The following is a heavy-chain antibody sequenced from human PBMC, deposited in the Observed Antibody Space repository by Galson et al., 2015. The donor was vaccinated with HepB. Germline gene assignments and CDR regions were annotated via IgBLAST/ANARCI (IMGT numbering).Heavy chain of an antibody. D-gene: IGHD4-17*01. CDR3: RPRGDGAGDYQSWYVDL. V-gene: IGHV3-30*04. J-gene: IGHJ2*01. CDR2: ISYTGRYT. CDR1: GFSFNYFP. Sequence: SLRLSCAASGFSFNYFPMHWVRQAPGKGLEWVAVISYTGRYTNYADFGKGRFTISRDNSKNALYLQMNSLRVEDTALYCVRPRGDGAGDYQSWYVDLWGRGTLVTVSS.